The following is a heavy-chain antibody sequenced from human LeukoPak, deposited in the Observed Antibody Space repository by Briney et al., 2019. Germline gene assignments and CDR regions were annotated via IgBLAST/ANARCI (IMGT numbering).Heavy chain of an antibody. CDR2: INGGNGNT. D-gene: IGHD3-22*01. CDR1: GYTFTSYA. J-gene: IGHJ4*02. Sequence: ASVKVSCKASGYTFTSYAMHWVRQAPGQRLEWMGWINGGNGNTKYSQTFQGRVTITRDTSASTAYMELGSLRSEDRAVYYCARPTAGYYDSTGFFDLWGQGTLVTVSS. V-gene: IGHV1-3*01. CDR3: ARPTAGYYDSTGFFDL.